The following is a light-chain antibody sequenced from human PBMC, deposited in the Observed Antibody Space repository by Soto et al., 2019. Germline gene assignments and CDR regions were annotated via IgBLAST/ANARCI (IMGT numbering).Light chain of an antibody. CDR1: SGDVGGNNY. CDR3: SSYTSGSTYVL. CDR2: DVS. J-gene: IGLJ2*01. Sequence: QSALTQPASVSGSPGQSITISCTGTSGDVGGNNYVSWYQQHPGKAPKLMIYDVSNRPPGVSNRFSGSKSGNTASLTISGLQAEDEADHYCSSYTSGSTYVLFGGGTKLTVL. V-gene: IGLV2-14*01.